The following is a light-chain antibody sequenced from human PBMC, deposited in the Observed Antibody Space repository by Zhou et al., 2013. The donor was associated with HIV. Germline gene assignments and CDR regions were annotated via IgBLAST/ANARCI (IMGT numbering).Light chain of an antibody. Sequence: EIVLTQSPATLSLSPGERATLSCRASQRVSNFLAWYQQKPGQAPRLLIFGASTRATGIPDRFSGSGSGTDFTLTISSLQSEDFALYYCQQYNDWPPLTFGGGTKVDIK. J-gene: IGKJ4*01. V-gene: IGKV3-15*01. CDR3: QQYNDWPPLT. CDR2: GAS. CDR1: QRVSNF.